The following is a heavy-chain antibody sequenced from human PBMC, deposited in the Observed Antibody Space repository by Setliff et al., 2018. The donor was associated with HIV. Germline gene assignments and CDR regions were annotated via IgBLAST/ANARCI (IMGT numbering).Heavy chain of an antibody. V-gene: IGHV4-39*01. CDR2: VYYSGSV. CDR1: GGTLSSRDYN. J-gene: IGHJ3*01. D-gene: IGHD1-26*01. Sequence: SETLSLTCSVSGGTLSSRDYNWGWIRQPPGKGLEWIGSVYYSGSVNCNPSLKSRVTMSVDTSKNQFTLNLNSVTAADTAVYYCARHRGSYLDPLDVRGRGTVVTVSS. CDR3: ARHRGSYLDPLDV.